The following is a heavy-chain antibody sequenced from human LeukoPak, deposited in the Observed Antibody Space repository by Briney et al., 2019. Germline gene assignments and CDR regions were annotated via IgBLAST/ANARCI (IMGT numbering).Heavy chain of an antibody. J-gene: IGHJ6*02. Sequence: GGSLRLSCAASGFTVGSNYMGWVRQAPGQGLEWVSVIYSGGSTYYADSVKGRFTISRDNSKNTLYLQMNGLRAEDTAVYYCARDQYGMDVWGQGTTVTVSS. CDR1: GFTVGSNY. CDR3: ARDQYGMDV. CDR2: IYSGGST. V-gene: IGHV3-53*01.